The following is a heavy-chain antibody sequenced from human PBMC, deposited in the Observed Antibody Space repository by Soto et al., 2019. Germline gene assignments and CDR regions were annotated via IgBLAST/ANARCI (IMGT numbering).Heavy chain of an antibody. CDR1: GYTFTNYG. CDR3: ARYLGYCISASCYPLYHHYYGMDV. CDR2: ISAYNGNT. V-gene: IGHV1-18*01. J-gene: IGHJ6*02. Sequence: QVQLVQSGAEVKKPGASVKVSCKASGYTFTNYGISWVRQAPGQGLEWMGWISAYNGNTNYAQKLQGRVTMTTDTSTNTAEMELRSLRSDDTAVYYCARYLGYCISASCYPLYHHYYGMDVWGQGTTVTVSS. D-gene: IGHD2-2*01.